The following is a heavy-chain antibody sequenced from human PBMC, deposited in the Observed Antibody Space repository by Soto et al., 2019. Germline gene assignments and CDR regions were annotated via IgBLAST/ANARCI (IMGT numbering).Heavy chain of an antibody. CDR3: ARADGLVEAEDKYYYYGMDV. V-gene: IGHV1-69*13. Sequence: SVKVSCKASGGTFSSYAISWVRQAPGQGLEWMGGIIPIFGTANYAQKFQGRVTITADESTSTAYMELGSLRSEDTAVYYCARADGLVEAEDKYYYYGMDVWGQGTTVTVSS. CDR1: GGTFSSYA. CDR2: IIPIFGTA. D-gene: IGHD3-10*01. J-gene: IGHJ6*02.